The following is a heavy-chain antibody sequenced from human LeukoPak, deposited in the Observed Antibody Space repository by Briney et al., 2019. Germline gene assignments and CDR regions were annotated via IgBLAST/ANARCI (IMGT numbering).Heavy chain of an antibody. CDR3: ARTYYDFWSGYHKFDY. J-gene: IGHJ4*02. V-gene: IGHV7-4-1*02. CDR1: GYTFISYA. D-gene: IGHD3-3*01. Sequence: ASVKVSCKASGYTFISYAMNWVRQAPGQGLEWMGWINTNTANPTYAQGFTGRFVFSLDTSVSTAYLRITSLKAEDTAVYYCARTYYDFWSGYHKFDYWGQGTLVTVSS. CDR2: INTNTANP.